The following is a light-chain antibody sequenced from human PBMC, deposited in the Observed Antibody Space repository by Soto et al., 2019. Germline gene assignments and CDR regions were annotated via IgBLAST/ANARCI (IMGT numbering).Light chain of an antibody. CDR1: QSISSW. V-gene: IGKV1-5*03. CDR3: QQYNSFSLT. Sequence: DIQMTQSPSTLSASVGDRVTITCRASQSISSWLAWYQQKPGKAPKLLIYKTSNLDSGVPSRFSGSGSGTEFSLTISRLQPDDFATYYCQQYNSFSLTFGGGTRVEVK. CDR2: KTS. J-gene: IGKJ4*01.